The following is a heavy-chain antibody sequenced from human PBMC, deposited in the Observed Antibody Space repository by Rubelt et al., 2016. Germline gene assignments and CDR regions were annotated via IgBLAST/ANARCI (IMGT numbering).Heavy chain of an antibody. CDR1: GFTFSGSA. CDR3: AKDLLYRVRVTVDS. CDR2: ISGSGGNT. J-gene: IGHJ6*02. D-gene: IGHD2/OR15-2a*01. V-gene: IGHV3-23*04. Sequence: EVQLVESGGGLVKPGGSLRVSCVASGFTFSGSAMHWVRQASGKGLEWVSAISGSGGNTYYADFAKGRFTISRDNSKNTLYLQMNSLRAEGTAMYYGAKDLLYRVRVTVDSWGQGTTVTVSS.